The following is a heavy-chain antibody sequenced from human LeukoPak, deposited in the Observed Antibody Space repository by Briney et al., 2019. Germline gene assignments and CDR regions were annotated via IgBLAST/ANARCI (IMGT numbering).Heavy chain of an antibody. CDR3: AKGGGSHYSPLDH. CDR1: GFTFSNYA. D-gene: IGHD3-10*01. V-gene: IGHV3-23*01. CDR2: ISGSGDTT. Sequence: QAGGSLTLSCAASGFTFSNYAMSWVRQAPGKGLKLVSGISGSGDTTYYADSVKGRFTIPRDISKNTLYLQMNSLRAEDTAVYYCAKGGGSHYSPLDHWGQGTLVTVSS. J-gene: IGHJ4*02.